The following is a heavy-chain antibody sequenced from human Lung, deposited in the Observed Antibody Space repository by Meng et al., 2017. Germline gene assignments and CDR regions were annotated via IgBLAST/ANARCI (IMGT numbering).Heavy chain of an antibody. CDR1: WGSFMVDI. V-gene: IGHV4-34*01. Sequence: LHKWAPEHLHHPDNVCRTYALYWGSFMVDICSDMRQHTGKVLDWIGESIHSGSTNYYTSLKSRVTISVDTSKNQFSLKRGSVTAADTAVYYCARGAGGRQWLVLSGFRYFDYWGQGTLVTVSS. CDR3: ARGAGGRQWLVLSGFRYFDY. D-gene: IGHD6-19*01. CDR2: SIHSGST. J-gene: IGHJ4*02.